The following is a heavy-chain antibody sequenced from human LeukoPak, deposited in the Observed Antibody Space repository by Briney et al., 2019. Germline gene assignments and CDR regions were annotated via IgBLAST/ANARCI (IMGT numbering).Heavy chain of an antibody. D-gene: IGHD3-9*01. J-gene: IGHJ3*02. Sequence: PGGSLRLSCAASGFTFSGYAMHWVRQAPGKGLEWVAVISYDGSNKYYADSVKGRFTISRDNSKNTLYLQMNSLRAEDTAVYYCARGDLRDILRFDIWGQGTMVTVSS. V-gene: IGHV3-30*04. CDR3: ARGDLRDILRFDI. CDR1: GFTFSGYA. CDR2: ISYDGSNK.